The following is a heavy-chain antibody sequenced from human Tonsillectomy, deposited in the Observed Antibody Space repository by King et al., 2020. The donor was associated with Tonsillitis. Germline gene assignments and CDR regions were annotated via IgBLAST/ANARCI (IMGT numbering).Heavy chain of an antibody. CDR3: AKPARTPVTTGFIGY. V-gene: IGHV3-23*04. CDR1: GFTFSSYA. Sequence: VQLVESGGGLVQPGGSLRLSCAASGFTFSSYAMNWVRQAPGKGLEWVSAISDSGGSTYYADSVKGRFIISRDNTKNILYLQMKSLRAEDTAVYYCAKPARTPVTTGFIGYWGQGTLVTVSS. D-gene: IGHD4-17*01. J-gene: IGHJ4*02. CDR2: ISDSGGST.